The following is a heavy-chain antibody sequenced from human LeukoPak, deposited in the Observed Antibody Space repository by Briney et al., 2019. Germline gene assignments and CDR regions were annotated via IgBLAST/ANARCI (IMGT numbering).Heavy chain of an antibody. Sequence: SETLSLTCTVSGGSISSSSYYWGWIRQPPGKGLEWIGSIYYSGSTYYNPSLKSRVTISVDTSKNQFSLKLSSVTAADTAVYYCAPQGTPVWGSYLGAFDIWGQGTMVTVSS. CDR1: GGSISSSSYY. J-gene: IGHJ3*02. D-gene: IGHD3-16*01. CDR2: IYYSGST. CDR3: APQGTPVWGSYLGAFDI. V-gene: IGHV4-39*01.